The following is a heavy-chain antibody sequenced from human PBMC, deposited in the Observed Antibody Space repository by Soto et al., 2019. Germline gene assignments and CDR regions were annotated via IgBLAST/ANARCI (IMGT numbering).Heavy chain of an antibody. D-gene: IGHD3-22*01. Sequence: QVQLVQSGAELRKPGASVKVSCKASGYSFSSYGINWVRQAPGQGLEWMGRINTYNGNRNYAQKFEDRVTMTTATSNTTVYMELRSLKSADTAIYYCARDRLRGYDSSGFYSWGQGTLVTVSS. CDR1: GYSFSSYG. V-gene: IGHV1-18*01. CDR3: ARDRLRGYDSSGFYS. CDR2: INTYNGNR. J-gene: IGHJ4*02.